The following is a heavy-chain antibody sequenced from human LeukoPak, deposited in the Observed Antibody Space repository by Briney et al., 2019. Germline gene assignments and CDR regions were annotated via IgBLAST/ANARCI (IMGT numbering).Heavy chain of an antibody. CDR2: IYYSGST. CDR3: ARHIQIFGVVITNWFDP. D-gene: IGHD3-3*01. Sequence: GSLRLSCAASGFTFSSYAMSWIRQPPGKGLEWIGSIYYSGSTYYNPSLKSRVTISVDTSKNQFSLKLSSVTAADTAVYYCARHIQIFGVVITNWFDPWGQGTLVTVSS. CDR1: GFTFSSYA. V-gene: IGHV4-39*01. J-gene: IGHJ5*02.